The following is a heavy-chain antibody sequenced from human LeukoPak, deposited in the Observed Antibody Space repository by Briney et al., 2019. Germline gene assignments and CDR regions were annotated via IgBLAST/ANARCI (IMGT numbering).Heavy chain of an antibody. D-gene: IGHD6-6*01. J-gene: IGHJ4*02. Sequence: SETLSLTCAVSGYSISSGYYWGWIRQPPGKGLEWIGSINHSGSTNYNPSLKSRVTISVDTSKNQFSLKLSSVTAADTAVYYCARDSSSWNFDYWGQGTLVTVSS. V-gene: IGHV4-38-2*02. CDR2: INHSGST. CDR1: GYSISSGYY. CDR3: ARDSSSWNFDY.